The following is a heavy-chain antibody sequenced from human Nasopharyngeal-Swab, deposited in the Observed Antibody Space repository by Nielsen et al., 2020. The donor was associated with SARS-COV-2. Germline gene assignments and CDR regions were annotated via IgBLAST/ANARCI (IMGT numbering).Heavy chain of an antibody. Sequence: GGSLRLSCIASGFTFNIYAMAWVRRTPGRGLQWVSGISASGGGTYYTDSVKGRFAVSRDNSRNTLYLQMHSLRVEDTALYYCAKDDVVRGDASDIWGQGTMVTVSS. J-gene: IGHJ3*02. CDR3: AKDDVVRGDASDI. CDR2: ISASGGGT. V-gene: IGHV3-23*01. CDR1: GFTFNIYA. D-gene: IGHD3-10*01.